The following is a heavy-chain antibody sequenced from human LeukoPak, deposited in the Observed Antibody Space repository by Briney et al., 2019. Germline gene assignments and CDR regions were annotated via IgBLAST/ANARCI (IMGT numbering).Heavy chain of an antibody. CDR3: ARGLYSGSYFHDY. V-gene: IGHV3-7*01. CDR2: IKQDGSEK. Sequence: GGSLRLSCAASGFTFSSYWMSWVRQAPGKGLEWVANIKQDGSEKYYVDSVKGRFTISRDNAKNSLYLQMNSLRAEDTAVYYCARGLYSGSYFHDYWGQGTLVTVSS. CDR1: GFTFSSYW. J-gene: IGHJ4*02. D-gene: IGHD1-26*01.